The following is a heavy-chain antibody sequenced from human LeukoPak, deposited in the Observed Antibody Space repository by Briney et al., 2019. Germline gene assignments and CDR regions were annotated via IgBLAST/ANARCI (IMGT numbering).Heavy chain of an antibody. CDR2: IRYDGSNK. D-gene: IGHD3-10*01. V-gene: IGHV3-30*02. CDR3: AKYHSYYGSGSYYYYYYMDV. Sequence: GGSLRLSCAASGFTFSSYGMHWVRQAPGKGLEWVAFIRYDGSNKYYADSVKGRFTISRDNSKNTLYLQMNSLRAEDTAVYYCAKYHSYYGSGSYYYYYYMDVWGKGTTVTISS. CDR1: GFTFSSYG. J-gene: IGHJ6*03.